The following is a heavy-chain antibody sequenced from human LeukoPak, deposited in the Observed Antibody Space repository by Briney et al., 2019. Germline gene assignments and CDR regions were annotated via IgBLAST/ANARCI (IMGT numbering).Heavy chain of an antibody. V-gene: IGHV3-20*04. CDR2: ITWCGGIT. CDR3: ARDLLRFGELWENWFDP. J-gene: IGHJ5*02. CDR1: GFTFDDYG. Sequence: GGSLRLSCAASGFTFDDYGMNWVRQAPGKGLEWVSGITWCGGITGYTDSVKGRFTISRDNAKNSLYLQMNSLRAEDTALYYCARDLLRFGELWENWFDPWGQGTLVTVSS. D-gene: IGHD3-10*01.